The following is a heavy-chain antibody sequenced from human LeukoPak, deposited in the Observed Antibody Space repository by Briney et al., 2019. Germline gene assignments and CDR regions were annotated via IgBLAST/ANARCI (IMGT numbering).Heavy chain of an antibody. CDR1: GYSFTSYW. J-gene: IGHJ4*02. CDR2: IYPGDSYT. Sequence: GESLKISCKGSGYSFTSYWIGWVRQMPGKGLEWMGIIYPGDSYTRYSPSFQGQVTISADKSISTAYLQWSSLKASDTAMYYCARGRSRYYDFWSGYYPFDYWGQVTLVTISS. CDR3: ARGRSRYYDFWSGYYPFDY. V-gene: IGHV5-51*01. D-gene: IGHD3-3*01.